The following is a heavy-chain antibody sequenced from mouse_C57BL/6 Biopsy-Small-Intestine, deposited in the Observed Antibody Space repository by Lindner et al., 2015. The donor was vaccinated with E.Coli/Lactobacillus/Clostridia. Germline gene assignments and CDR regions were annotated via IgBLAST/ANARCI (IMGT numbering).Heavy chain of an antibody. CDR3: ARFYYGYDWYFDV. J-gene: IGHJ1*03. Sequence: VQLQESGPELVKPGASVKLSCKASGYTFTSYDINWVKQRPGQGLEWIGWIYPRDGSTKYNEKFKGKATLTVDTSSSTAHMELHSLTSEDSAVYFCARFYYGYDWYFDVWGTGTTVTVSS. CDR2: IYPRDGST. V-gene: IGHV1-85*01. D-gene: IGHD2-2*01. CDR1: GYTFTSYD.